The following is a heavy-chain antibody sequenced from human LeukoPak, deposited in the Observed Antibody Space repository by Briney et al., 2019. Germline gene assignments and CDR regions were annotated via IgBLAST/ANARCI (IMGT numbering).Heavy chain of an antibody. CDR3: ARQRSTSPYFDY. Sequence: SETLSLTCTVSGGSISSYYWGWIRQPPGKGLEWIGSIYYSGSTYYNPSLKSRVTISVDTSKNQFSLKLSSVTAADTAVYYCARQRSTSPYFDYWGQGTLVTVSS. CDR2: IYYSGST. D-gene: IGHD2-2*01. CDR1: GGSISSYY. J-gene: IGHJ4*02. V-gene: IGHV4-39*07.